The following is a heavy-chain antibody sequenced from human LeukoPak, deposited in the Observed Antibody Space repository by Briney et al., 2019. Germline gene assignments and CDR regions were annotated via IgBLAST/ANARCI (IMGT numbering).Heavy chain of an antibody. J-gene: IGHJ4*02. CDR3: ASGGPGVNYYDSSGYYLYYFDY. D-gene: IGHD3-22*01. V-gene: IGHV1-69*01. Sequence: ASVKVSCKASGGTFSSYAISWVRQAPGQGLEWMGGIIPIFGTANYAQKFQGRVTITADESTSTAYMELGSLRSEDTAVYYCASGGPGVNYYDSSGYYLYYFDYWGQGTLVTVSS. CDR1: GGTFSSYA. CDR2: IIPIFGTA.